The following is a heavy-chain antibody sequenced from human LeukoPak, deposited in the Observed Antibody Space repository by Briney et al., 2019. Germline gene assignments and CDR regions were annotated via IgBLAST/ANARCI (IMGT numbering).Heavy chain of an antibody. Sequence: PSETLSLTCTVSGGSISSGSYYWSWIRQPAGKGLEWIGRIYTSGSTNYNPSLKSRVTISVDTSKNQFSLKLSSVTAADTAVYYCARDGLVGATTRAFDIWGQGTMVTVSS. J-gene: IGHJ3*02. CDR1: GGSISSGSYY. V-gene: IGHV4-61*02. CDR2: IYTSGST. CDR3: ARDGLVGATTRAFDI. D-gene: IGHD1-26*01.